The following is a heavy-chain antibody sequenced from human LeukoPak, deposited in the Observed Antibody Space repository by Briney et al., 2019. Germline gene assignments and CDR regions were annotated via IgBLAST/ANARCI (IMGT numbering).Heavy chain of an antibody. D-gene: IGHD3-22*01. J-gene: IGHJ4*02. CDR1: GFTVSSNY. Sequence: GGSLRLSCAASGFTVSSNYMSWVRQAPGKGLEWVSVIYSGGNTYYADSVKGRFTISRDNAKNSLYLQMNSLRAEDTAVYYCARDLDSSGYHDYWGQGTLVTVSS. V-gene: IGHV3-66*01. CDR3: ARDLDSSGYHDY. CDR2: IYSGGNT.